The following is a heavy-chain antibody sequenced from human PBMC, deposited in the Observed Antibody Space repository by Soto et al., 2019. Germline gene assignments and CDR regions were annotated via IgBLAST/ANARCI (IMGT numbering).Heavy chain of an antibody. V-gene: IGHV3-48*01. CDR1: GFTFSSYS. CDR2: ISSSSSTI. D-gene: IGHD3-3*01. CDR3: ARDGHLVSYDFWSGYYYYMDV. J-gene: IGHJ6*03. Sequence: GRSMRLSCAASGFTFSSYSMNWVRQAPGKGLEWVSYISSSSSTIYYADSVKGRFTISRDNAKNSLYLQMNSLRAEDTAVYYCARDGHLVSYDFWSGYYYYMDVWGKGTTVTVSS.